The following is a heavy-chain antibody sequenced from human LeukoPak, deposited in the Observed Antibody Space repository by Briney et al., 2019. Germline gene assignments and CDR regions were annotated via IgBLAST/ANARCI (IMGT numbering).Heavy chain of an antibody. CDR1: GYTFTGYY. V-gene: IGHV1-2*02. CDR2: INPDRGGT. D-gene: IGHD2-2*01. Sequence: ASVKVSCKASGYTFTGYYIHWVRQAPGQGLEWMGWINPDRGGTYYAQKFQGRVTMTRDTSISTVYMELSRLRSDDTAVYYCARDSCSSTSCLSIDDYWGQGTLVTVSS. J-gene: IGHJ4*02. CDR3: ARDSCSSTSCLSIDDY.